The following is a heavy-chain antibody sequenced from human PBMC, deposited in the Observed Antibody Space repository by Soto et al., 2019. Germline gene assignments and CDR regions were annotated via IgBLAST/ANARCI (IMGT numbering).Heavy chain of an antibody. CDR3: TRDKKMYCSSTSCYHYYYYMDV. D-gene: IGHD2-2*01. V-gene: IGHV3-49*04. Sequence: PGGSLRLSCAASGSTFSSYWMSWVRQAPGKGLEWVGFIRSKAYGGTTEYAASVKGRFTISRDDSKSIAYLQMNSLKTEDTAVYYCTRDKKMYCSSTSCYHYYYYMDVWGKGTTVTVSS. J-gene: IGHJ6*03. CDR1: GSTFSSYW. CDR2: IRSKAYGGTT.